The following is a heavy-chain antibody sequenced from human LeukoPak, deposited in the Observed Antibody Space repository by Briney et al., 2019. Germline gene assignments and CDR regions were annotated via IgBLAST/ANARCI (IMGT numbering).Heavy chain of an antibody. Sequence: GGSLRLSCAASGFTFTNAWMNWVRQAPGKGLEWVGRIKSKPDGGTTDYAAPVKGRFTISRDDSKNTLYLQMNSLRAEDTAVYYCAKDRDIILTGHGMDVWGQGTTVTVSS. CDR2: IKSKPDGGTT. J-gene: IGHJ6*02. V-gene: IGHV3-15*01. CDR1: GFTFTNAW. D-gene: IGHD3-9*01. CDR3: AKDRDIILTGHGMDV.